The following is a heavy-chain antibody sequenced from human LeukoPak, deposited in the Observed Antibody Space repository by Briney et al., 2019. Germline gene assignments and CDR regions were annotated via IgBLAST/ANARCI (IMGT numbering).Heavy chain of an antibody. D-gene: IGHD3-10*01. Sequence: GGSLRLSCTASGFTFTSYSMSWVRQAPGKGLEWVSTISGSGGNTYYADSVNGRFTISRDNPKNTVYLQMNRLRADDTALSYCAKEGLGEWGQGTLVTVPS. CDR3: AKEGLGE. CDR1: GFTFTSYS. V-gene: IGHV3-23*01. CDR2: ISGSGGNT. J-gene: IGHJ1*01.